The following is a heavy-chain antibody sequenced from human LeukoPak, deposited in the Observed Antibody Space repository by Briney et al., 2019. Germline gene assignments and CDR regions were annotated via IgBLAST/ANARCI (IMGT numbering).Heavy chain of an antibody. V-gene: IGHV4-39*01. D-gene: IGHD6-13*01. CDR3: ARRPIAAGNNWFDP. Sequence: SETLSLTCTVSGGSISSAAYYWGWVRQPPGKGLGWIGSIYYTGTTYYSPSLQTRATLSFDTSKNQCSLKQASVTAADTAVYFCARRPIAAGNNWFDPWGQGTLVTVSS. CDR2: IYYTGTT. J-gene: IGHJ5*02. CDR1: GGSISSAAYY.